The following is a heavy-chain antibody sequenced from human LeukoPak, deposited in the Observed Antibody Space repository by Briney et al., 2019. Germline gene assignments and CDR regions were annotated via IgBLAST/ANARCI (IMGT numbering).Heavy chain of an antibody. CDR3: ARQSTPHGNFDY. V-gene: IGHV3-13*01. CDR1: GFTLTNYA. D-gene: IGHD5-24*01. J-gene: IGHJ4*02. CDR2: LGPAGDT. Sequence: PGGSLRLSCAASGFTLTNYAMHWVRQPAGEGLEWVSALGPAGDTFYPGSVKGRFTISRDNAKKSLFLQMNSLRAEDTAIYYCARQSTPHGNFDYWGQGTLVTVSS.